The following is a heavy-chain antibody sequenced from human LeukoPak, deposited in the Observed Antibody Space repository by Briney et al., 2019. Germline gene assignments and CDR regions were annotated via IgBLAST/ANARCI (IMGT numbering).Heavy chain of an antibody. CDR1: GFTLSSYA. Sequence: PGGSLRLSCAASGFTLSSYAMSWVRQAPGKGLEWVSAISGSGGSTYYADSVKGRFTISRDNSKNTLYLQMNSLRAEDTAVYYCAKDNGDLYFALDYWGQGTLVTVSS. CDR2: ISGSGGST. D-gene: IGHD4-17*01. V-gene: IGHV3-23*01. J-gene: IGHJ4*02. CDR3: AKDNGDLYFALDY.